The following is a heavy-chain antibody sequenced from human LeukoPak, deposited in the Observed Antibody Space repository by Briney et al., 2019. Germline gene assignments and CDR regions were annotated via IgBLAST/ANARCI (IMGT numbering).Heavy chain of an antibody. D-gene: IGHD2-2*01. CDR1: GVSISSSNW. J-gene: IGHJ4*02. Sequence: SETLSLTCAVSGVSISSSNWWSWVRQPPGKGLEWIGEIYHNGNTNYNPSLKSRVTISVDKSKNKFYMKLRCLRAEDTAVYYCARDPDIVVVRAANAVVGWGQGTLVTVSS. CDR2: IYHNGNT. V-gene: IGHV4-4*02. CDR3: ARDPDIVVVRAANAVVG.